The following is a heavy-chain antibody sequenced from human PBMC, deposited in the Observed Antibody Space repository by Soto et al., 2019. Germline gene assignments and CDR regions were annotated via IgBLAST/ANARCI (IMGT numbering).Heavy chain of an antibody. CDR1: GFTVSSNY. D-gene: IGHD5-18*01. V-gene: IGHV3-53*01. Sequence: GGSLRLSCAASGFTVSSNYMSWVRQAPGKGLEWVSVIYSGGSTYYADSVKGRLTISRDNSKNTLYLQMNSLRAEDTAVYYCARDRGYSYESYYYYYGMDVWGQGTTVTVYS. CDR2: IYSGGST. J-gene: IGHJ6*02. CDR3: ARDRGYSYESYYYYYGMDV.